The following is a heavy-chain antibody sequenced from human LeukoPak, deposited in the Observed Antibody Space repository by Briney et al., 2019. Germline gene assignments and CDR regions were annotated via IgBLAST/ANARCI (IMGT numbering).Heavy chain of an antibody. D-gene: IGHD1-26*01. J-gene: IGHJ4*02. CDR2: IKPSNGDT. Sequence: TSVKVSCKASGYNFSGHYMHWVRQAPGQGLEWMGWIKPSNGDTNYAHNFQGRVTMTRDTSISTAYMELSSLRSDDTAVYYCASPPLSSAMYYAHWGQGTLVTVSS. V-gene: IGHV1-2*02. CDR3: ASPPLSSAMYYAH. CDR1: GYNFSGHY.